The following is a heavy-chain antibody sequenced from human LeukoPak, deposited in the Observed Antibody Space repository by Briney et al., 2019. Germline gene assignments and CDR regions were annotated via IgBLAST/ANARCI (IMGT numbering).Heavy chain of an antibody. CDR2: IIPIVGTA. Sequence: SVKVSCKASGGGFGNYGITWVRQAPGQGLEWMGRIIPIVGTANYAQKFQGRVTITADKSTATVYMELSNLRSGDTAVYYCARGITVVRGVIKGGMDVWGQGTTVTVSS. CDR1: GGGFGNYG. CDR3: ARGITVVRGVIKGGMDV. V-gene: IGHV1-69*04. D-gene: IGHD3-10*01. J-gene: IGHJ6*02.